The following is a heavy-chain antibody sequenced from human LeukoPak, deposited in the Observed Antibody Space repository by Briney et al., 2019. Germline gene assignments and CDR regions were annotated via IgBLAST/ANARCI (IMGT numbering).Heavy chain of an antibody. CDR3: AEEADRADAFDI. CDR2: VFYSGYA. Sequence: PSETLSLTCTVSNDSLGTSYWSWLRQPPGKRLEWIGNVFYSGYANYNPSLKSRVTISIDTSKKQYSLSLTSVSAADTAVYYCAEEADRADAFDISGQGTMVTVSS. CDR1: NDSLGTSY. J-gene: IGHJ3*02. V-gene: IGHV4-59*01. D-gene: IGHD3-10*01.